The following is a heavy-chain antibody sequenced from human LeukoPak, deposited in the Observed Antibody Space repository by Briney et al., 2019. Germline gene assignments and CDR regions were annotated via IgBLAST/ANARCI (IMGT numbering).Heavy chain of an antibody. CDR3: AKDDDIEQLVGYFDY. D-gene: IGHD6-6*01. Sequence: GGSLRLSCSASGFTLSSYAMSWVRQAPGKGLEWVSGISASGGSTDYADSVKGRFTISRDNSKNTLYLQMNSLRAEDTAVYYCAKDDDIEQLVGYFDYWGQGTLVTVSS. CDR1: GFTLSSYA. CDR2: ISASGGST. V-gene: IGHV3-23*01. J-gene: IGHJ4*02.